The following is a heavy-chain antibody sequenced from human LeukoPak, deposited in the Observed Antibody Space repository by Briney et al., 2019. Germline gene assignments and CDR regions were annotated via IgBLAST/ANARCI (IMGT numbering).Heavy chain of an antibody. V-gene: IGHV3-11*01. J-gene: IGHJ4*02. Sequence: GGSLRLSCTAAGFSLSGHYMTWIRQAPGQGLEYLSYLSNTGSDIFYADSVEGRFSISRDNAKNSLFLKLNSLRAEDTAVYYCARGHWGLDYWGQGALVTVSS. CDR2: LSNTGSDI. D-gene: IGHD7-27*01. CDR1: GFSLSGHY. CDR3: ARGHWGLDY.